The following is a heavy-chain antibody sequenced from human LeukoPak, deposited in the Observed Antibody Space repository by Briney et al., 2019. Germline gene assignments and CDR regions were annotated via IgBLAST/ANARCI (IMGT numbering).Heavy chain of an antibody. CDR2: IYTSGST. Sequence: SETLSLTCTVSGGSISSYYWSWIRQPAGKGLEWLGRIYTSGSTNYNPSLKSRVTMSVDTSKNQFSLKLSSVNAAATAVYYCAREYQLLLTVFEPWGQGTLVTVSS. CDR1: GGSISSYY. CDR3: AREYQLLLTVFEP. D-gene: IGHD2-2*01. J-gene: IGHJ5*02. V-gene: IGHV4-4*07.